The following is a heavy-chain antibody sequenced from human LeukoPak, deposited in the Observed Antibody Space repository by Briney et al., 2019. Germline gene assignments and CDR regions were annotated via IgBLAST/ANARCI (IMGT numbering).Heavy chain of an antibody. CDR2: ISGSAGGS. Sequence: GGSLRLFCAASGFPFRLYAMHWVSQAPAKGLECVSAISGSAGGSFYADSVKGRFTISRDNSNNTLHLQMSSLRAEDTAIYYCAKDRGPYVGIANNWFDPWGQGTLVIVSS. CDR3: AKDRGPYVGIANNWFDP. V-gene: IGHV3-23*01. J-gene: IGHJ5*02. D-gene: IGHD3-16*01. CDR1: GFPFRLYA.